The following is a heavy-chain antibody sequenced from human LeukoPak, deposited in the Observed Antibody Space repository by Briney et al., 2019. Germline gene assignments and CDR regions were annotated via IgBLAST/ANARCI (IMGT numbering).Heavy chain of an antibody. D-gene: IGHD4-17*01. V-gene: IGHV1-69*06. CDR3: ARDQATVTTRSRWFDP. Sequence: SVKVSCKASGGTFSSYAISWVRQAPGQGLGWMGRIIPIFGTANYAQKFQGRVTITADKSTSTAYMELSSLRSEDTAVYYCARDQATVTTRSRWFDPWGQGTLVTVSS. CDR1: GGTFSSYA. J-gene: IGHJ5*02. CDR2: IIPIFGTA.